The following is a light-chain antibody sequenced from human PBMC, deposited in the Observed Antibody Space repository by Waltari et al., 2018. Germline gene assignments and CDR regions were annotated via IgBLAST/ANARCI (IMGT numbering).Light chain of an antibody. CDR3: QSYDSSLSGSV. CDR1: SSNIGAGYD. Sequence: QSGLTQPPSVSGAPGQRVTISCTGSSSNIGAGYDVHWYQLPPGTAPKPLIYGNRNRPSGVPDRFSGSKSGTPASLAITGLQAEDEAGYYCQSYDSSLSGSVFGGGTKLTVL. J-gene: IGLJ2*01. CDR2: GNR. V-gene: IGLV1-40*01.